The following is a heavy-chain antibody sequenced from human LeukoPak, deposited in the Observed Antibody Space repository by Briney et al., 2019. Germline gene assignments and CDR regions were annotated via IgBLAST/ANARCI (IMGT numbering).Heavy chain of an antibody. CDR3: ARDSVHRNYYYYYMDV. V-gene: IGHV3-21*01. J-gene: IGHJ6*03. CDR2: ISSSSRYI. CDR1: GFTFSSYS. Sequence: GGSLRLSCAASGFTFSSYSMNWVRQAPGKGLEWVSSISSSSRYIYYADSVKGRFTISRDNAKNSLYLQMNSLRAEDTAVYYCARDSVHRNYYYYYMDVWGKGTTVTVSS.